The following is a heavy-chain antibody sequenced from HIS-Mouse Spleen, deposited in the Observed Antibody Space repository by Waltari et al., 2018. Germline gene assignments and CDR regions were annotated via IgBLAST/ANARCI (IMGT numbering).Heavy chain of an antibody. D-gene: IGHD3-10*01. J-gene: IGHJ4*02. V-gene: IGHV4-34*01. CDR1: GGSFSGYY. CDR3: ARGVITMVRGDPNGYDY. Sequence: QVQLQQWGAGLLKPSETLSLTCAVYGGSFSGYYWSWIRQPPGKGLEWIGEINHSGSTNYNPSLKSRVTISVDTSKNQFSLKLSSVTAADTAVYYCARGVITMVRGDPNGYDYWGQGTLVTVSS. CDR2: INHSGST.